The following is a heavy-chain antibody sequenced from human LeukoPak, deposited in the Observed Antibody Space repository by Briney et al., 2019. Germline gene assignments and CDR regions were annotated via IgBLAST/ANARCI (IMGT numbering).Heavy chain of an antibody. V-gene: IGHV4-31*03. CDR1: RGSIRSGGSY. CDR3: ARAPSVTTNNNWFDP. CDR2: VYYSGGT. Sequence: SQTPSLTCTVPRGSIRSGGSYWSWIRQHPGNGLEWLGYVYYSGGTFYNTSLKSRVTISVDTSKNQFSLKLSSVTAADTAVYYCARAPSVTTNNNWFDPWGQGTLVTVSS. D-gene: IGHD4-17*01. J-gene: IGHJ5*02.